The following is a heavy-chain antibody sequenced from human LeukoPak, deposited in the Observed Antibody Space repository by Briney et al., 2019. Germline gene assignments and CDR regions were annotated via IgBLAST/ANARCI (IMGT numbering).Heavy chain of an antibody. CDR3: AREVVPAATYYYYGMDV. CDR2: IYYSGST. J-gene: IGHJ6*02. Sequence: SETLSLTCTVSGGSVSSGSYYWSWIRQPPGKGLEWIGYIYYSGSTNYNPSLKSRVTISVDTSKNQFSLKLSSVTAADTAVYYCAREVVPAATYYYYGMDVWGQGTTVTVSS. D-gene: IGHD2-2*01. CDR1: GGSVSSGSYY. V-gene: IGHV4-61*01.